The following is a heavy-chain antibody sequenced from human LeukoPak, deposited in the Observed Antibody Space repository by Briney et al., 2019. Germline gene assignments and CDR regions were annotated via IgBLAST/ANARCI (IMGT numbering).Heavy chain of an antibody. Sequence: SETLSLTCTVSGGSISSGSYYWSWSRQPAGNGLEWIGRIYTSGSTNYNPSLKSRVTISVDTSKNQFSLKLSSVTAADTAVYYCARLGRGYFLLGDAFDIWGQGTMVTVSS. D-gene: IGHD3-22*01. V-gene: IGHV4-61*02. CDR2: IYTSGST. CDR3: ARLGRGYFLLGDAFDI. J-gene: IGHJ3*02. CDR1: GGSISSGSYY.